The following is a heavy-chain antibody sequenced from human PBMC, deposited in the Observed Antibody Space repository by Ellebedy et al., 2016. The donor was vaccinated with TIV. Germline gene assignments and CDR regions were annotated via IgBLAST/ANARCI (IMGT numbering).Heavy chain of an antibody. CDR1: GFTFSNAW. V-gene: IGHV3-15*01. D-gene: IGHD1-26*01. J-gene: IGHJ4*02. CDR3: TVQSGSYFY. Sequence: GGSLRLXXAASGFTFSNAWMSWVRQAPGKGLEWVGRIKSKTDGGTTDYAAPVKGRFTISRDDSKNTLDLQMNSLKTEDTAVYYCTVQSGSYFYWGQGTLVTVSS. CDR2: IKSKTDGGTT.